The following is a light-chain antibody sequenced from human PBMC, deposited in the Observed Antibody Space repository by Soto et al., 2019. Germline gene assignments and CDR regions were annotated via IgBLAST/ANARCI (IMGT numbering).Light chain of an antibody. CDR2: GAP. CDR3: QQYVRAPWT. CDR1: QSVTSSY. Sequence: EIVLTQSPGTLSLSPGERATLSCRASQSVTSSYLAWYQQKPGQAPRLVMYGAPIRTSGIPDRFSGSGSGTDFTLTISRLEPEDFAVYYCQQYVRAPWTFGQGTKVEIK. J-gene: IGKJ1*01. V-gene: IGKV3-20*01.